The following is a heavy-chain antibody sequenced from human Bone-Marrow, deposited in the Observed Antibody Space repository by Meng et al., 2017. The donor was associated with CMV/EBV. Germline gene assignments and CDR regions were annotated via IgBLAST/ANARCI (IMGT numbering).Heavy chain of an antibody. Sequence: GGSLRLSCAASGFTFSSYSMNWVRQAPGKGLEWVSSISSSSSYIYYADSVKGRFTISRDNAKSSLYLQMTSLRAEDTTVYYCARDLEVFLPAAINYYGMDVWGQGTTVTVSS. CDR1: GFTFSSYS. CDR3: ARDLEVFLPAAINYYGMDV. CDR2: ISSSSSYI. D-gene: IGHD2-2*01. J-gene: IGHJ6*02. V-gene: IGHV3-21*01.